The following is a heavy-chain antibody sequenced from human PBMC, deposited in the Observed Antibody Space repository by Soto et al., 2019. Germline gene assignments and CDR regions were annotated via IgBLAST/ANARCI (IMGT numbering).Heavy chain of an antibody. J-gene: IGHJ6*02. V-gene: IGHV3-73*01. D-gene: IGHD2-2*02. CDR3: ARGQGAAIGDYYYHGMDV. CDR2: IRSRANNFAT. Sequence: GGSLRLSCAASGFIFSGSAIHWVRQASGKGLEWVGRIRSRANNFATSSAASVKGRFTFSRDDSKNTAYLQMNTLKPEDAAVYYCARGQGAAIGDYYYHGMDVWGQGTTVTVSS. CDR1: GFIFSGSA.